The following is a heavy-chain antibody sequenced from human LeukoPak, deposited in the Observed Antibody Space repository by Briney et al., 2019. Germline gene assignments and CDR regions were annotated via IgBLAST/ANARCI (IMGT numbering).Heavy chain of an antibody. CDR3: ARRSNYYGSGSYSDY. CDR1: GGSISSGLYS. CDR2: IYHTGST. V-gene: IGHV4-30-2*02. Sequence: KPSETLSLTCDVSGGSISSGLYSWSWIRQPLGKGLEWIGYIYHTGSTYYNPSLKSRVTISVDTSKNQFSLKLSSVTAADTAVYYCARRSNYYGSGSYSDYWGQGTLVTVSS. D-gene: IGHD3-10*01. J-gene: IGHJ4*02.